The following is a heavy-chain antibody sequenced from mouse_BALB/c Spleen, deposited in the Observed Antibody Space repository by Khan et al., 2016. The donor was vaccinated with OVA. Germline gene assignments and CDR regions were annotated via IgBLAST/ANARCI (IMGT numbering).Heavy chain of an antibody. Sequence: QVQLKESGPGLVAPSQSLSITCTVSGFSLTSYCVHWVRQPPGQGLEWLGIIWAGGCTNYYSALLSSLSISKDNSKSQVFLKMNSLQTDDTAMYYCARDTTATPYWGQGTLGTVAA. CDR1: GFSLTSYC. V-gene: IGHV2-9*02. CDR2: IWAGGCT. D-gene: IGHD1-2*01. CDR3: ARDTTATPY. J-gene: IGHJ3*01.